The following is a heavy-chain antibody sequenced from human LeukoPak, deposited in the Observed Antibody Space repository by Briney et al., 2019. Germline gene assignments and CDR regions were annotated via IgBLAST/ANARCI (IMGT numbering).Heavy chain of an antibody. CDR1: GFTFSSHG. CDR3: VRIAAARVYYYYYMDV. CDR2: ISYDGSNK. Sequence: GRSLRLSCAASGFTFSSHGMPWVRQAPGKGLEWVTFISYDGSNKYYADSVKGRFTISRDNSKNTLYLQMNSLRAEDTAVYYCVRIAAARVYYYYYMDVWGKGTTVTVSS. V-gene: IGHV3-30*03. D-gene: IGHD6-13*01. J-gene: IGHJ6*03.